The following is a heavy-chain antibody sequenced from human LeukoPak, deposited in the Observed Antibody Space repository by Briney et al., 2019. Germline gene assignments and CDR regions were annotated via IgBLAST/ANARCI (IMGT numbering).Heavy chain of an antibody. D-gene: IGHD6-13*01. V-gene: IGHV3-7*01. CDR2: IKEDGSEK. CDR1: GFSFSNYW. J-gene: IGHJ4*02. CDR3: ASGRQLGY. Sequence: GGSLRLSCAASGFSFSNYWMSWVRQAPGKGLEWVANIKEDGSEKYYVDSVKGRFTISRDNARNSPYPQMNSLRAEDTAVYYCASGRQLGYWGQGTLVTVSS.